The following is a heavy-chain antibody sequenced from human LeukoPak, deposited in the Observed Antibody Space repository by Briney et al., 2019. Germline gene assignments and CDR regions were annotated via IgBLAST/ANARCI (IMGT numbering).Heavy chain of an antibody. J-gene: IGHJ4*02. CDR1: GFTFSSYA. CDR3: AKSLGYSSGWFDY. V-gene: IGHV3-23*01. D-gene: IGHD6-19*01. Sequence: GGSLRLSCAASGFTFSSYAMSWVRQAPGKGLEWVSAISGSGGSTYYADSVKGRFTISRDNSKNTQYLQMNSLRAEDTAVYYCAKSLGYSSGWFDYWGQGTLVTVSS. CDR2: ISGSGGST.